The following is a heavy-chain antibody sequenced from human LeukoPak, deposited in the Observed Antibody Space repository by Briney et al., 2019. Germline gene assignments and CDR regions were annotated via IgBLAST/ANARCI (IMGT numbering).Heavy chain of an antibody. CDR3: ARGSFYYDSSGYQIALYYFDY. Sequence: GASVKVSCKASGYTFTGYYMHWVRQAPGQGLEWMGWINPNSGGTNYAQKFQGRVTMTRDTSISTAYMELSRLRSDDTAVYYCARGSFYYDSSGYQIALYYFDYWGQGTLVTVSS. CDR1: GYTFTGYY. CDR2: INPNSGGT. J-gene: IGHJ4*02. D-gene: IGHD3-22*01. V-gene: IGHV1-2*02.